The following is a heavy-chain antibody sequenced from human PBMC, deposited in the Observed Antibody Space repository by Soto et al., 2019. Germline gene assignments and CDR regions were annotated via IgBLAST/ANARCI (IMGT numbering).Heavy chain of an antibody. D-gene: IGHD6-13*01. Sequence: SETLSLTCAVYGGSFSGYYWSWIRQPPGKGLEWIGEINHSGSTNYNPSLKSRVTISVDTSKNQFSLKLSSVTAADTAVYYCARAGSAAPFDYWGQGTLVTVSS. CDR3: ARAGSAAPFDY. CDR2: INHSGST. J-gene: IGHJ4*02. CDR1: GGSFSGYY. V-gene: IGHV4-34*01.